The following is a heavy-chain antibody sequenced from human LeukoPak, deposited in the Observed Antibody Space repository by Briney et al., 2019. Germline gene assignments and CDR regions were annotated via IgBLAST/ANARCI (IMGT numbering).Heavy chain of an antibody. V-gene: IGHV1-24*01. CDR2: FDPEDGET. D-gene: IGHD3-9*01. J-gene: IGHJ4*02. Sequence: ASVKVTCKVSGYTLTELSMHWVRQAPGKGLEWMGGFDPEDGETIYGQKFQGRVTMTEDTSTDTAYMELSSLRSEDTAVYYCATGRYFDRAHDYWGQGTLVTVSS. CDR1: GYTLTELS. CDR3: ATGRYFDRAHDY.